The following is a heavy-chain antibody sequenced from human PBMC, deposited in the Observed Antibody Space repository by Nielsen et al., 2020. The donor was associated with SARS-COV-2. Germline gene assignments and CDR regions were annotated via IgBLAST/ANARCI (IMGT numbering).Heavy chain of an antibody. V-gene: IGHV4-39*01. CDR2: IYYSGST. D-gene: IGHD3-3*01. CDR1: GGSISSSSYY. CDR3: ARGGEEPYYNFWSGYYRGYYYYGMDV. Sequence: SETLSLTCTVSGGSISSSSYYWGWIRQPPGKGLEWIGSIYYSGSTYYNPSLKSRVTISVDTSKNQFSLKLSSVTAADTAVYYCARGGEEPYYNFWSGYYRGYYYYGMDVWGQGTTVTVSS. J-gene: IGHJ6*02.